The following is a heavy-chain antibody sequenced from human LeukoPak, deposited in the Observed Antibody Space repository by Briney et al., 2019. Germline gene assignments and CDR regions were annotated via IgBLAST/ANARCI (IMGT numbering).Heavy chain of an antibody. CDR2: INHSGST. J-gene: IGHJ2*01. CDR3: ARGLLSHYDILTGYRYWYFDL. V-gene: IGHV4-34*01. Sequence: ASETLSLTCAVYGGSFSGYYWSWIRQPPGEGLEWIGEINHSGSTNYNPSLKSRVTISVDTSKNQFSLKLSSVTAADTAVYYCARGLLSHYDILTGYRYWYFDLWGRGTLVTVSS. CDR1: GGSFSGYY. D-gene: IGHD3-9*01.